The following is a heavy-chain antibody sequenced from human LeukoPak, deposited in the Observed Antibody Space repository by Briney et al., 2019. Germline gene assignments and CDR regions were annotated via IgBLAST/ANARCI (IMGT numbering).Heavy chain of an antibody. CDR1: GFTFTSTA. Sequence: SVKVSCKASGFTFTSTAIQWVRQARGQRLEWIGWIVVGSGNTNYAQKFQGRVTITTDESTSTAYMELSSLRSEDTAVYYCARSGSYLLPQNWFDPWGQGTLVTVSS. V-gene: IGHV1-58*02. CDR2: IVVGSGNT. D-gene: IGHD1-26*01. J-gene: IGHJ5*02. CDR3: ARSGSYLLPQNWFDP.